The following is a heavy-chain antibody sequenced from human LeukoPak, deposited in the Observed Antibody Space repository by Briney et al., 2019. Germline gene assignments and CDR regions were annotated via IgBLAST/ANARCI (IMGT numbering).Heavy chain of an antibody. CDR3: ARARFDDYGDYLDY. CDR2: INPNSGGT. CDR1: GYTFTGYY. D-gene: IGHD4-17*01. V-gene: IGHV1-2*02. Sequence: GASVKVSCKASGYTFTGYYMHWVRQAPGQGLEWMGWINPNSGGTNYAQKFQGRVTMTRDTSISTAYMELSRLRSDDTAVYYCARARFDDYGDYLDYWGQGTLVTVSS. J-gene: IGHJ4*02.